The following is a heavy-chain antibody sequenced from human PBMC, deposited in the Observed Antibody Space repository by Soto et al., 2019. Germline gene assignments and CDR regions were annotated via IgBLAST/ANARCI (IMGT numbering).Heavy chain of an antibody. CDR2: ISGGGDAT. Sequence: EVHLLESGGGLVQPGGSLRLSCAGSGFTFINYAMNWVRQAPGKGLEWVSSISGGGDATFFADSVRGRFTISRDNSKNTVTLQMNSLGVDDTAVYYCARKILGSTSRPNYWYFELWGRGTLVTVSS. CDR3: ARKILGSTSRPNYWYFEL. CDR1: GFTFINYA. V-gene: IGHV3-23*01. D-gene: IGHD2-2*01. J-gene: IGHJ2*01.